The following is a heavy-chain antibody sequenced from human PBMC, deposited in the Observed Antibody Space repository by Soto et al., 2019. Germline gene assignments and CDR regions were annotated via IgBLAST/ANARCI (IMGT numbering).Heavy chain of an antibody. CDR1: SVSNAW. CDR2: IKSKTDGGTT. V-gene: IGHV3-15*07. J-gene: IGHJ4*02. D-gene: IGHD3-3*01. Sequence: SVSNAWMNWVRQAPGKGLEWVGRIKSKTDGGTTDYAAPVKGRFTISRDDSKNTLYLQMNSLKTEDTAVYYCSTDHGGYWGQGTLVTVSS. CDR3: STDHGGY.